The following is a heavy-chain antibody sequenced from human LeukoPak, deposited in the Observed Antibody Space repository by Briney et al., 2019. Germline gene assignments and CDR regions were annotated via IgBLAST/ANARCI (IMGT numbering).Heavy chain of an antibody. CDR3: ARGGYSGYDSVEFDY. D-gene: IGHD5-12*01. CDR2: IWYDGSNK. Sequence: PGGSLRLSCAASGFTFSSYGMHWVRQAPGKGLEWVAVIWYDGSNKYYADSVKGRSTISRDNSKKTLYLQMNSLRAEDTAVYYCARGGYSGYDSVEFDYWGQGTLVTVSS. J-gene: IGHJ4*02. V-gene: IGHV3-33*01. CDR1: GFTFSSYG.